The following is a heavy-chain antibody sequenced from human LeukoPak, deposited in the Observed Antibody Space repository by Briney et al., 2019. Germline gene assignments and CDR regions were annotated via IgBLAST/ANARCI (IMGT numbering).Heavy chain of an antibody. CDR2: ISAGGATI. CDR1: GFSFSTYA. CDR3: AKDSGGTYFYYYYYMDV. D-gene: IGHD1-26*01. Sequence: PGGSLRLSSAASGFSFSTYAMSWVRQGPGKGLEWVSAISAGGATIYYADSVKGRFTVSRDNSKNTLYLHMNSLRAEDTAIYYCAKDSGGTYFYYYYYMDVWGKGTTATVSS. V-gene: IGHV3-23*01. J-gene: IGHJ6*03.